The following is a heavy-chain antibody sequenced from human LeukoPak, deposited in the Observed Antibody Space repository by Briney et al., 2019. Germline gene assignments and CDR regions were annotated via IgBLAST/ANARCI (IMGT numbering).Heavy chain of an antibody. V-gene: IGHV3-7*01. CDR3: ARAGLLWFGESWMDV. CDR2: IKEEVYEK. D-gene: IGHD3-10*01. Sequence: GGSLRLSCTASGFTFSKYWMTWVRQAPGKGLEWVANIKEEVYEKHYVDSVKGRFTISRDNAKNSLSLQMNSLRAEDTALYYCARAGLLWFGESWMDVWGQGTTVTVSS. CDR1: GFTFSKYW. J-gene: IGHJ6*02.